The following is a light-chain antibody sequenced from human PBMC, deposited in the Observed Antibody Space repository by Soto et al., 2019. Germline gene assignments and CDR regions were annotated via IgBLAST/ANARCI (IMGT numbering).Light chain of an antibody. CDR2: DSS. V-gene: IGKV1-33*01. CDR3: QQYDRLPSLT. Sequence: DIQMTQSPSSLSASVGDRVTITCQASQDISNCLNWYQQKPGTAPALLIYDSSNLKTGVPSRFSGRGFGTDFTFTISSLQPEDIGTYYCQQYDRLPSLTFGGGTKVEI. CDR1: QDISNC. J-gene: IGKJ4*01.